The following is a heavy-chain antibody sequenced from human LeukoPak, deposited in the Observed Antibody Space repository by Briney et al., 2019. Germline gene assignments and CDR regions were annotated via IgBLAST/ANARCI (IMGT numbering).Heavy chain of an antibody. Sequence: ASVKVSCKASGYIFKNKAISWVRQAPGQGPEWMGWISPYHGTTLYAQKFQGRVTMTRDMSTTTDYMELSSLRSEDTAVYYCARDNSVGDIAWWFDPWGQGTLVTVSS. D-gene: IGHD3-16*02. CDR1: GYIFKNKA. CDR2: ISPYHGTT. V-gene: IGHV1-18*01. CDR3: ARDNSVGDIAWWFDP. J-gene: IGHJ5*02.